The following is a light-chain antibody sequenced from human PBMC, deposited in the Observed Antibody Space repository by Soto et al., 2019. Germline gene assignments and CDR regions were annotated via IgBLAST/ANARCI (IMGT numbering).Light chain of an antibody. Sequence: EIVLTQSPATLSLSPGERATLSCRASQSVSSYLRWYQQKPGQAPRLLIYDASNRATGIPARFSGSGSGTDFTLTISSLEPEDFAVYYCQQRSNWLTFGGGTKVEIK. J-gene: IGKJ4*01. CDR3: QQRSNWLT. V-gene: IGKV3-11*01. CDR2: DAS. CDR1: QSVSSY.